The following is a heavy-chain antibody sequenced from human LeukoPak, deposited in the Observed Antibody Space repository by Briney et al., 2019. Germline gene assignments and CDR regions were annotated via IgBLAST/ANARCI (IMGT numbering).Heavy chain of an antibody. CDR1: GFTFGDYA. CDR3: TLTDSSGYYYYS. CDR2: IRSKAYGGTT. V-gene: IGHV3-49*04. D-gene: IGHD3-22*01. J-gene: IGHJ4*02. Sequence: GRSLRLSCTASGFTFGDYAMSWVRQAPGKGLEWVGFIRSKAYGGTTEYAASVKGRFTISRDDSKSIAYLQMNSLKTEDTAVYYCTLTDSSGYYYYSWGQGTLVTVSS.